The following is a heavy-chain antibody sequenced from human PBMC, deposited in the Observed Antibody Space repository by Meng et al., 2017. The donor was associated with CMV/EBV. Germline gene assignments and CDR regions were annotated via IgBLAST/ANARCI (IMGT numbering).Heavy chain of an antibody. V-gene: IGHV3-11*01. J-gene: IGHJ6*02. CDR3: ARGGLGIGSSWPTYGGVLYYYYGMDV. CDR2: ISSSGSTI. Sequence: GGSLRLSCAASGFTFSDYYMSWIRQAPGKGLEWVSYISSSGSTIYYADSVKGRFTISRDNAKNSLYLQMNSQRAEDTAVYYCARGGLGIGSSWPTYGGVLYYYYGMDVWGQGTTVTVSS. CDR1: GFTFSDYY. D-gene: IGHD6-13*01.